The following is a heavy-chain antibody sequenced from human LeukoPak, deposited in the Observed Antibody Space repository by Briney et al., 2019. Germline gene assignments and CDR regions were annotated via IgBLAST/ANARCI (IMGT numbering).Heavy chain of an antibody. CDR3: ARGRVAGLN. V-gene: IGHV4-59*01. Sequence: SETLSLTCTVSGGSISSYYWSWIRQPPGKGLEWIGCVYYTGSTNYNPSHKSRVTISVDTSKNQFSLSLSSVTPADTAVYYCARGRVAGLNWGQGTLVTVSS. D-gene: IGHD6-19*01. CDR2: VYYTGST. J-gene: IGHJ4*02. CDR1: GGSISSYY.